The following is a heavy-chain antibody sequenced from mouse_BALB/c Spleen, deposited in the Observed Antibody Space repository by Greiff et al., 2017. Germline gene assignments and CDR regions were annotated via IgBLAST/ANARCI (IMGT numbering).Heavy chain of an antibody. CDR3: ARLGVVAHFDY. Sequence: EVMLVESGGGLVQPGGSRELSCAASGFTFSSFGMHWVRQAPEKGLEWVAYISSGSSTIYYADTVKGRFTISRDNPKNTLFLQMTSLRSEDTAMYYCARLGVVAHFDYWGQGTTLTVSS. D-gene: IGHD1-1*01. CDR2: ISSGSSTI. J-gene: IGHJ2*01. V-gene: IGHV5-17*02. CDR1: GFTFSSFG.